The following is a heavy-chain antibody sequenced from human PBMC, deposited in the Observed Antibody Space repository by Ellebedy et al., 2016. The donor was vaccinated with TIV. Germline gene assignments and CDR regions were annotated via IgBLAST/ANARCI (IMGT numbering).Heavy chain of an antibody. D-gene: IGHD3-16*01. J-gene: IGHJ4*02. CDR1: TYSFTSFD. CDR3: ATERGGSYTHFDY. CDR2: ISTYNGIT. Sequence: AASVKVSCKASTYSFTSFDISWVRQAPGQGLEWKGWISTYNGITQYTQKLQGRVTMTTDTSTSTAYMELRSLRSDDTAVYYCATERGGSYTHFDYWGQGTLVTVSS. V-gene: IGHV1-18*04.